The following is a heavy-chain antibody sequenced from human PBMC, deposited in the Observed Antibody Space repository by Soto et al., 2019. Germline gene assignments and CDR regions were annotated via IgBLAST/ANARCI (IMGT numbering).Heavy chain of an antibody. V-gene: IGHV3-30*03. Sequence: GGSLRLSCAASGFDFRSYGIHWVRQAPGRGLEWVAAASYDGSETYYADSAKGRFTVSKEISKNAVFLQMNALRHEDTALYFCVRDSGWPILNFDSWGQGTLVTVSS. D-gene: IGHD3-10*01. CDR2: ASYDGSET. J-gene: IGHJ4*02. CDR1: GFDFRSYG. CDR3: VRDSGWPILNFDS.